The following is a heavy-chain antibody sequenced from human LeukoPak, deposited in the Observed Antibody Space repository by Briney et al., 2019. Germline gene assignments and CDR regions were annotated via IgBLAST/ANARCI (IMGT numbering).Heavy chain of an antibody. Sequence: SETLSLTCTVSGGSISSSSYYWGWIRQPPGKGLERIGSIYYSGSTYYNPSLKSRVTISVDTSKNQFSLKLSSVTAADTAVYYCARGRGYYYDSSGYYGLSLSDYWGQGTLVTVSS. CDR2: IYYSGST. CDR1: GGSISSSSYY. D-gene: IGHD3-22*01. J-gene: IGHJ4*02. V-gene: IGHV4-39*01. CDR3: ARGRGYYYDSSGYYGLSLSDY.